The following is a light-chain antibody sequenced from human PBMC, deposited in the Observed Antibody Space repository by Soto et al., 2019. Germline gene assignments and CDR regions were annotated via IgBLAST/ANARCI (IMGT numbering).Light chain of an antibody. V-gene: IGKV3-20*01. J-gene: IGKJ5*01. CDR1: QSVTTR. CDR3: QQYGGSPIT. Sequence: IVLTQSPGTLSLSPVERLTLSFRASQSVTTRLAWYQHKPGQAPTLLMSGASNRASGVPVRFSGSGSGTDFTLTITRLEPEDFALYYCQQYGGSPITFGLGTRLEI. CDR2: GAS.